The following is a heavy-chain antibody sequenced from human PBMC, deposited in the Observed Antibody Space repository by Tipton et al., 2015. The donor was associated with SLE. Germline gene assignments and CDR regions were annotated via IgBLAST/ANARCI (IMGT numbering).Heavy chain of an antibody. J-gene: IGHJ4*02. CDR2: IKHTGAT. CDR1: GFSFPNAW. V-gene: IGHV3-15*01. D-gene: IGHD3-10*01. Sequence: SLRLSCIVSGFSFPNAWMRWVRQSSGKGLECVGRIKHTGATDYGAPAKGRFTISRDNLKKTVYLQMNSLQTEDTAVYYCAAGLLWFGECYYWGQGALVTVSS. CDR3: AAGLLWFGECYY.